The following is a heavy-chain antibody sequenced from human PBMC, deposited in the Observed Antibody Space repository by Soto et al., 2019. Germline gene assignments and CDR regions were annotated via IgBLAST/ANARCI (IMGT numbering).Heavy chain of an antibody. V-gene: IGHV1-8*01. CDR2: INPNSGNT. CDR1: GYTFTSYD. J-gene: IGHJ6*02. D-gene: IGHD6-13*01. CDR3: ARDSSSYYNYGMDV. Sequence: XSVKGSCKASGYTFTSYDINWVRQATGQGLEWMGWINPNSGNTVNAQKFQGRVTMTRNTSINTVDMELSGLRSEDTAVYYCARDSSSYYNYGMDVWGQGTTVTVSS.